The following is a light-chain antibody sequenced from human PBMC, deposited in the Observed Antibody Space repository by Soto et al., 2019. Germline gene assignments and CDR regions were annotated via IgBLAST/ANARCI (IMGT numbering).Light chain of an antibody. CDR3: QQSYSTPPVT. Sequence: DIQMTQSPSSLSASVGDRVTITCRASQSISSYLNWYQQKPGKAPKLLIYAASRLQSGVPSRFSGSGSGTDFTLTFCILQPEDFATYYCQQSYSTPPVTFGPGTKVDIK. CDR1: QSISSY. CDR2: AAS. J-gene: IGKJ3*01. V-gene: IGKV1-39*01.